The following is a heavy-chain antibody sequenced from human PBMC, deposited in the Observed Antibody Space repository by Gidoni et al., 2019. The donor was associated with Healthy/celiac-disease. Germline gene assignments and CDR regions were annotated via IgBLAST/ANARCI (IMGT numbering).Heavy chain of an antibody. J-gene: IGHJ3*02. Sequence: ADSVKGRFTISRHNSKNTLYLQMNSLRAEDTAVYYCARGGHDAFDIWGQGTMVTVSS. V-gene: IGHV3-53*04. D-gene: IGHD3-16*01. CDR3: ARGGHDAFDI.